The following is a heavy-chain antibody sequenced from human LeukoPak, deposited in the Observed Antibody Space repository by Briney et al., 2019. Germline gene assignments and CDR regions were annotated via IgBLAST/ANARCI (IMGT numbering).Heavy chain of an antibody. Sequence: GRSLRLSCAASGFTFSSYAMHWVRQAPGKGLEWVAVISYDGSNKYYADSVKGRFTISRDNSKNTLYLQMNSLRAKDTAVYYCAREPFQQIVVVMYYFDYWGQGTLVTVSS. V-gene: IGHV3-30*04. CDR2: ISYDGSNK. CDR3: AREPFQQIVVVMYYFDY. CDR1: GFTFSSYA. D-gene: IGHD3-22*01. J-gene: IGHJ4*02.